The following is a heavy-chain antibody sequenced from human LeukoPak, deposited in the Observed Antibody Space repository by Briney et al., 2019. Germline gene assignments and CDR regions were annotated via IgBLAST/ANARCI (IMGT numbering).Heavy chain of an antibody. J-gene: IGHJ6*02. CDR2: IYYSGST. D-gene: IGHD1-26*01. V-gene: IGHV4-59*01. CDR3: ARLIVGATTGSHYYYGMDV. CDR1: GGSISSYY. Sequence: SETLSLTCTVSGGSISSYYWSWIRQPPGKGLEWIGYIYYSGSTNYNPSLKSRVTISVDTSKNQFSLRLSSVTAADTAVYYCARLIVGATTGSHYYYGMDVWGQGTTVTVSS.